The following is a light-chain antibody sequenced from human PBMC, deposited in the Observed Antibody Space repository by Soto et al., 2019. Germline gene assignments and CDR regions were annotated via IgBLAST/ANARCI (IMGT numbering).Light chain of an antibody. CDR1: SSDVGGYNY. J-gene: IGLJ1*01. CDR3: SSYTSSRAYV. Sequence: QSALTQPASVSGSPGQSITISCTGTSSDVGGYNYVSWYQQQSGKAPKLMIHEVSNRPSGGSNRFSGSKSGNTASLTISGLQAEDEADCYCSSYTSSRAYVFGIGTKVTVL. V-gene: IGLV2-14*01. CDR2: EVS.